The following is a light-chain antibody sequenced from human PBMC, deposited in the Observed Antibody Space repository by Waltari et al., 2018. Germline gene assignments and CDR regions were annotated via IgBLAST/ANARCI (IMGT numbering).Light chain of an antibody. CDR2: DAS. CDR3: QKYGTLPAT. Sequence: EIVLTQSPGTLSLSPGERATLSCRASQSVSRTLAWYQQKPGQAPGLLIYDASTWATGIPDRFSGSGSGTDFSLTISRLEPEDFAVYYCQKYGTLPATFGQGTKVQIK. V-gene: IGKV3-20*01. CDR1: QSVSRT. J-gene: IGKJ1*01.